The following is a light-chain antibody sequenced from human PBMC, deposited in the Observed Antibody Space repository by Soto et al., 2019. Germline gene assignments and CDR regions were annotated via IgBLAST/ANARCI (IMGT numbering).Light chain of an antibody. CDR2: GAS. Sequence: EIGVTQSPGTLSLSPGERATLSCRASQSVSSSYLAWYQQKPGQAPRLLIYGASSRATGIPDRFSGSGSGTDFTLTIIRLEPEDFEVYYCQQYGSSPRTFGQGTKVEIK. CDR1: QSVSSSY. V-gene: IGKV3-20*01. CDR3: QQYGSSPRT. J-gene: IGKJ1*01.